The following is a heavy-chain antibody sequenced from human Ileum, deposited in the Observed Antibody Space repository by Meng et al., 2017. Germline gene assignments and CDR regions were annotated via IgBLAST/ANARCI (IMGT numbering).Heavy chain of an antibody. CDR3: ARGRHWDAYDAFDI. CDR2: LNPDGRIT. D-gene: IGHD1-1*01. Sequence: GESLKISCAASGFTLDTYWMHWVRQDPGKGLVHVSRLNPDGRITIYADSVKGRFTISRDNAKNTLYLQMNSLRAEDTAVYYCARGRHWDAYDAFDIWGQGTMVTVSS. J-gene: IGHJ3*02. V-gene: IGHV3-74*01. CDR1: GFTLDTYW.